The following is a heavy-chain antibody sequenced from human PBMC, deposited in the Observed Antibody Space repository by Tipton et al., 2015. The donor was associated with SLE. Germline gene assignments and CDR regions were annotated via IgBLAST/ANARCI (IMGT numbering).Heavy chain of an antibody. J-gene: IGHJ5*02. CDR2: ASYSGST. D-gene: IGHD2-8*01. CDR1: GGSMGNYF. CDR3: ARHDTNYGRNWFDP. V-gene: IGHV4-59*08. Sequence: TLSLTCTVSGGSMGNYFWSWIRQPPGKGLEWIGFASYSGSTNYIPSLQSRVTMSVDTSKNHFSLKLSSVTAADTAVYYCARHDTNYGRNWFDPWGQGTLVTVSS.